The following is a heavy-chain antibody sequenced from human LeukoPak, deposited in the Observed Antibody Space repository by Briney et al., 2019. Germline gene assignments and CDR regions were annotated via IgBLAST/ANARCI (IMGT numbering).Heavy chain of an antibody. V-gene: IGHV1-8*02. CDR3: ARAPVWTGYYYYMDV. CDR2: MNPNSGNT. D-gene: IGHD3/OR15-3a*01. Sequence: ASVKVSCKASGYTFTNYDINWVRQATGQGLEWLGWMNPNSGNTGYAQKLQGRVTITRNSSISTAYMELSSLRSEDTAVYYCARAPVWTGYYYYMDVWGKGTTVTVSS. J-gene: IGHJ6*03. CDR1: GYTFTNYD.